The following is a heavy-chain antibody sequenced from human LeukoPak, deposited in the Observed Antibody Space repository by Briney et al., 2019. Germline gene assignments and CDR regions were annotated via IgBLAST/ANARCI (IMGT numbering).Heavy chain of an antibody. D-gene: IGHD5-18*01. Sequence: GGSLRLSCAASGLTLSNYYMSWIRQAPGKGLEWVSYISNIGSTTHHADSVKGRFTISRDNAKNSLYLQMNSLRAEDTAVYYCASDISNTGFDYWGQGTLVTVSS. V-gene: IGHV3-11*04. CDR1: GLTLSNYY. CDR2: ISNIGSTT. CDR3: ASDISNTGFDY. J-gene: IGHJ4*02.